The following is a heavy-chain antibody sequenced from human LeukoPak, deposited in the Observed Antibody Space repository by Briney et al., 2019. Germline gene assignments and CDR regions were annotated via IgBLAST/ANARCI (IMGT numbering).Heavy chain of an antibody. CDR3: ARDGSTGHYYEY. V-gene: IGHV1-69*04. Sequence: GASGKVSCKASGGTFRSYAISWVRQAPGQGPEWMGRIIPTLGIANYGQHFQGRVTITADKSTTTAYMELSSLRSEDTAVYYCARDGSTGHYYEYWGQGTLVTVSS. CDR1: GGTFRSYA. J-gene: IGHJ4*02. CDR2: IIPTLGIA. D-gene: IGHD2-8*02.